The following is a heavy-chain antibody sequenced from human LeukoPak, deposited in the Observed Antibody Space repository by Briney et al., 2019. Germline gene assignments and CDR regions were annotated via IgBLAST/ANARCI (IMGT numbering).Heavy chain of an antibody. V-gene: IGHV6-1*01. D-gene: IGHD6-19*01. J-gene: IGHJ5*02. CDR3: ARAGHGSHWCDP. CDR2: TWYMSKWKT. Sequence: SQTLSLTCAISGDSVSSNSAAWNWIRQSPSRGLEWLGRTWYMSKWKTEYAVSVESRIAINPDTSKNQFSLQLSSVTPEDTAVYYCARAGHGSHWCDPWGQGTPVTVSS. CDR1: GDSVSSNSAA.